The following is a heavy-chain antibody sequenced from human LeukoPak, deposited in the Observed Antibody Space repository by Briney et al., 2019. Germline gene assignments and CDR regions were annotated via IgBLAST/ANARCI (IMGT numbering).Heavy chain of an antibody. CDR1: GYSFTSYG. V-gene: IGHV1-18*01. D-gene: IGHD4-17*01. CDR2: ISAYNGNT. Sequence: GESLKISCKGSGYSFTSYGISWVRQAPGQGLEWMGWISAYNGNTNYAQKLQGRVTMTTDTSTSTAYMELRSLRSDDTAVYYCARFRDHDYGDHRIWGQGTLVTVSS. J-gene: IGHJ4*02. CDR3: ARFRDHDYGDHRI.